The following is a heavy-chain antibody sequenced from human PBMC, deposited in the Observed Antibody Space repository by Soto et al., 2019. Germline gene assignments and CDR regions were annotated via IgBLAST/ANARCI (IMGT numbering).Heavy chain of an antibody. CDR1: GGTFSSYA. CDR2: IVVGSGNT. Sequence: GASVKVSCKASGGTFSSYAMQWVRQARGQRLEWIGWIVVGSGNTNYAQKFQERVTITRDMSTSTAYMELSSLRSEDTAVYYCAASYQDVDKKEMDVWGKGTTVTVSS. V-gene: IGHV1-58*02. D-gene: IGHD2-2*01. CDR3: AASYQDVDKKEMDV. J-gene: IGHJ6*04.